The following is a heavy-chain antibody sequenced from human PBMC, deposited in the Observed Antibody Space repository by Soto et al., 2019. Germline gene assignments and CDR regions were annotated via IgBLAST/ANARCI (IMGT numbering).Heavy chain of an antibody. V-gene: IGHV1-69*01. J-gene: IGHJ6*02. CDR1: GVTFSSYA. CDR2: IIPISGTA. Sequence: QVQLVQSGAEVKKPGSSVKVSCTASGVTFSSYAISWVRQAPRQGLEWMGGIIPISGTANYAQKFQGRVTITADESTSTAYMELSSLRSEDTAVYYCARSQGSSTSLEIYYYYYYGMDVWGQGTTVTVSS. CDR3: ARSQGSSTSLEIYYYYYYGMDV. D-gene: IGHD2-2*01.